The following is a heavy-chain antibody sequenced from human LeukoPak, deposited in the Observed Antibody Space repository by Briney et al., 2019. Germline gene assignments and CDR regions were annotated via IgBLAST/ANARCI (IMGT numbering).Heavy chain of an antibody. V-gene: IGHV3-21*01. CDR1: GFTFSSYS. Sequence: GGSLRLSCAASGFTFSSYSMNWGRQAPGKGLEWVSSISPRSDYIYYADSLKGRFTISRDNAKDSLYLQMNSLRAEDTAVYYCSRGGTDDPFNSWGQGTLVTVSS. D-gene: IGHD1-1*01. CDR3: SRGGTDDPFNS. J-gene: IGHJ4*02. CDR2: ISPRSDYI.